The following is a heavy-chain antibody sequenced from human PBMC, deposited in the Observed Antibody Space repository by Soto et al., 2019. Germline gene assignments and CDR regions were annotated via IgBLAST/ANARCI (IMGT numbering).Heavy chain of an antibody. CDR3: ARRVVVAATLDY. J-gene: IGHJ4*02. V-gene: IGHV4-39*01. CDR1: GGSISSSSYY. CDR2: IYYSGST. Sequence: QLQLQESGPGLVKPSETLSLTCTVSGGSISSSSYYWGWIRQPPGKGLEWIGSIYYSGSTYYNPSPQSRXXLXPXXSKHPLSLKLSSVTAADTALYYCARRVVVAATLDYWGQGTLVTVSS. D-gene: IGHD2-15*01.